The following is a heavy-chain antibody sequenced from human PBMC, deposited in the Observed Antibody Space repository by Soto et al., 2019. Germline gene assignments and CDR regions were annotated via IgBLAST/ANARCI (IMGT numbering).Heavy chain of an antibody. D-gene: IGHD6-6*01. J-gene: IGHJ4*02. V-gene: IGHV4-59*01. CDR1: GGSISNYY. CDR3: ERAESSASEGFDY. CDR2: INYRGST. Sequence: QVQLQESGPGLVKPSETLSLTCNVSGGSISNYYWRWVRQSPGQGLEWIGHINYRGSTSYNPSLQRRGTISIDTPENQFSLKLSSVTAADTAVYYCERAESSASEGFDYWGRGTLVTVSS.